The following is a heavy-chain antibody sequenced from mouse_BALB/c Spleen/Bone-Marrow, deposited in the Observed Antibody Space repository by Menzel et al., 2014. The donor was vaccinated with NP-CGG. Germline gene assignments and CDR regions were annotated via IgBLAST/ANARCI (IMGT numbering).Heavy chain of an antibody. CDR2: IWAGGST. Sequence: VMLVESGPGLVAPSQSLSNTCTVSGFSLTSYGVHWVRQPPGKGLEWLGVIWAGGSTNYNSALMSRLSISKDNSKSQVFLKMNSLQTDDTAMYYCARAPLLRYHYAMDYWGQGTSVTVSS. CDR3: ARAPLLRYHYAMDY. V-gene: IGHV2-9*02. CDR1: GFSLTSYG. J-gene: IGHJ4*01. D-gene: IGHD1-1*01.